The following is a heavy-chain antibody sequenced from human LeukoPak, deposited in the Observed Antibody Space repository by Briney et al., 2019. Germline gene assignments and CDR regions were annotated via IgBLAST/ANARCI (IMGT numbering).Heavy chain of an antibody. D-gene: IGHD4-17*01. Sequence: SETLSLTCSVSGGCINNYYWNWIRQPPGKGLEWIGYIYHSGTTIYNPSLKSRVTISIDTSKNQFSQRLSSVTAADTAVYYCATSVTTHDAFDISGQGTMVTVSS. V-gene: IGHV4-59*08. J-gene: IGHJ3*02. CDR3: ATSVTTHDAFDI. CDR2: IYHSGTT. CDR1: GGCINNYY.